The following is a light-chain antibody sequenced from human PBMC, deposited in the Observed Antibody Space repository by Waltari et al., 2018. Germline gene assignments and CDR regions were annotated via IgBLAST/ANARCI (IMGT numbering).Light chain of an antibody. CDR1: NSDVGGYNY. Sequence: QSALTQPASVSGSPGQSITISCTGTNSDVGGYNYVSWYQQRPGKAPQLLFSGVPNRLSGVSTRFARSQSDNTACLTISGLLAEDEADYYCSSYTNSSTYVFGTGTKVTV. CDR2: GVP. V-gene: IGLV2-14*01. J-gene: IGLJ1*01. CDR3: SSYTNSSTYV.